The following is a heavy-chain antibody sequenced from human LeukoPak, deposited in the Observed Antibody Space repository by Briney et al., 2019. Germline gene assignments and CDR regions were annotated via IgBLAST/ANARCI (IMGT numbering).Heavy chain of an antibody. CDR1: GFTVSSNY. J-gene: IGHJ4*02. D-gene: IGHD4-11*01. CDR2: IYSGGST. V-gene: IGHV3-53*01. CDR3: ARDLVGYSDYGGLDY. Sequence: GGSLRLSCAASGFTVSSNYMSWVRQAPGKGLEWVSVIYSGGSTYYADSVKGRFTISRDNSKNTLYLQMNSLRAEDTAVYYCARDLVGYSDYGGLDYWGQGTLVTVSS.